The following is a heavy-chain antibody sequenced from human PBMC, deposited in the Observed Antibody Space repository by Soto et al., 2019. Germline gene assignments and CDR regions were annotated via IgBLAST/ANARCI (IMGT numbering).Heavy chain of an antibody. V-gene: IGHV1-69*02. CDR2: IIPILGIA. Sequence: QVQLVQSGAEVKKPGSSVKVSCKASGGTFSSYTISWVRQAPGQGLEWMGRIIPILGIANYAQKFQGRVTITADKSTSTAYMALSSLRSEDTAVYYCARVAYGDGAAFDIWCQVTMVTVSS. D-gene: IGHD4-17*01. J-gene: IGHJ3*02. CDR1: GGTFSSYT. CDR3: ARVAYGDGAAFDI.